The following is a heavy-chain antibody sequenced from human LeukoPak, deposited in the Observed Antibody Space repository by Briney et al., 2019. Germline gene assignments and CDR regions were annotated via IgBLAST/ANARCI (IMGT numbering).Heavy chain of an antibody. V-gene: IGHV4-4*07. D-gene: IGHD1-1*01. CDR2: IHSSGGT. J-gene: IGHJ4*02. CDR1: GDSISNYY. Sequence: SETLSLTCTVSGDSISNYYWGWIRQPAGKGLEWIGRIHSSGGTNNNPSLESRLTMSVDTSKDQFSLELTSVTAADTAVYYCAKEGLSSMNWDSWGQGALVTVSS. CDR3: AKEGLSSMNWDS.